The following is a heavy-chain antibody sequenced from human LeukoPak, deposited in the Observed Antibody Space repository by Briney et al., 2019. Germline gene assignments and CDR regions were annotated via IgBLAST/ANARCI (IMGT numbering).Heavy chain of an antibody. CDR3: ARRRTTGTTGYFDY. Sequence: KSSETLSLTCTVSGCSISTYYWSWIRQPPGQGLEWIGYIYTTESTNYNPSLESRVTISVDTSKNQCSLMLSSVTAADTAFYYCARRRTTGTTGYFDYWGQGILVTV. CDR2: IYTTEST. J-gene: IGHJ4*02. D-gene: IGHD1-1*01. CDR1: GCSISTYY. V-gene: IGHV4-4*09.